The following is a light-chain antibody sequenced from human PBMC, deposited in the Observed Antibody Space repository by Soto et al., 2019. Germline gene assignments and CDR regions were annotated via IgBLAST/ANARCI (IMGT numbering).Light chain of an antibody. J-gene: IGKJ1*01. Sequence: DIVVTQSPLSLPVTPGEPASISCRSSQSLLHSDGYNYLDWYLQKPGQSPQLLICLGSSRASGVPDRFSGSGSGTDFTLKISRVEADDFGVYYCLQALQSPPWTFGQGTKLDIK. CDR2: LGS. CDR1: QSLLHSDGYNY. V-gene: IGKV2-28*01. CDR3: LQALQSPPWT.